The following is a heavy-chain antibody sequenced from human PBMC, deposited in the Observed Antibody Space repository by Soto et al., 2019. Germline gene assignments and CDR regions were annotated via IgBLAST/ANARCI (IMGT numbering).Heavy chain of an antibody. J-gene: IGHJ4*02. Sequence: QVQLVESGGGVVQPGRSLRLSCAASGFTFSSYGMHWVRQAPGKGLEWVAVIWYDGSNKYYADSVKGRFTISRDKSKNTLYLQMNSLRAEDTAVYYCARGNGHFDYWGQGTRVTVSS. CDR1: GFTFSSYG. CDR2: IWYDGSNK. CDR3: ARGNGHFDY. V-gene: IGHV3-33*01.